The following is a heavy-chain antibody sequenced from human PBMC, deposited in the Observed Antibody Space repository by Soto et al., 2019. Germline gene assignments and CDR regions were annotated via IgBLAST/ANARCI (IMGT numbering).Heavy chain of an antibody. CDR2: INRDANDI. Sequence: EVQLVESGGGLVQPGGSLRLSCEASRGAFGDYWMHWVRQAPGEGLVWVSRINRDANDIIYADSVKGRFTASRDNAKNIVFLQMNSLSVEDTAVYYCAIDVPHNWFDSWGPGTLVTVSS. J-gene: IGHJ5*01. V-gene: IGHV3-74*01. CDR3: AIDVPHNWFDS. D-gene: IGHD3-10*02. CDR1: RGAFGDYW.